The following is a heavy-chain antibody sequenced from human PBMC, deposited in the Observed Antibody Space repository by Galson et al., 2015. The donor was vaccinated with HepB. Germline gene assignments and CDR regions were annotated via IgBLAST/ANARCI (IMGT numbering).Heavy chain of an antibody. V-gene: IGHV3-30*18. CDR1: GFTFSSYG. D-gene: IGHD6-13*01. J-gene: IGHJ6*02. Sequence: SLRLSCAASGFTFSSYGMHWVRQAPGKGLEWVAVISYDGSNKYYADSVKGRFTISRDNSKNTLYLQMNSLRAEDTAVYYCAKTGQQLGRRKLGAVYYGMDVWGQGTTVTVSS. CDR3: AKTGQQLGRRKLGAVYYGMDV. CDR2: ISYDGSNK.